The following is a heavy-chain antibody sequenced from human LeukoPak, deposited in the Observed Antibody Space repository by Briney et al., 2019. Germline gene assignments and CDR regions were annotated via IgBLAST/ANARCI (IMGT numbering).Heavy chain of an antibody. J-gene: IGHJ4*02. V-gene: IGHV3-33*01. CDR3: ARVRYSGYDYTFDY. Sequence: PGRSLRLSCAASGFTFSSYGMHWVRQAPGKGLEWVAVIWYDGSNKYYADSVKGRFTISRDNSKNTLYLQMDSLRAEDTAVYYCARVRYSGYDYTFDYWGQGTLVTVSS. CDR1: GFTFSSYG. D-gene: IGHD5-12*01. CDR2: IWYDGSNK.